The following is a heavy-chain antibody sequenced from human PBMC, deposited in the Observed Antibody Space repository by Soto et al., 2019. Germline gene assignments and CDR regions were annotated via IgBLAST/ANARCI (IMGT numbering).Heavy chain of an antibody. CDR2: INAGNGNT. J-gene: IGHJ4*02. CDR1: GYTFTSYA. D-gene: IGHD3-10*01. CDR3: ASSDAVRGVIITALGY. Sequence: ASVKVACKASGYTFTSYAMHLVRQAPGQRLEWMGWINAGNGNTKYSQKFQGRVTITRDTSASTAYMELSSLRSEDTAVYYCASSDAVRGVIITALGYWGQGTLVTVSS. V-gene: IGHV1-3*01.